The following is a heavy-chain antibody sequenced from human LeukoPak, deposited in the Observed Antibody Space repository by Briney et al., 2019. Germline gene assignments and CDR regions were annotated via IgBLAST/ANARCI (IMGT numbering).Heavy chain of an antibody. CDR3: AKGRPHNSDSVEFDY. D-gene: IGHD5/OR15-5a*01. Sequence: GGSLRLSCTMFGLTFNNYGVYWVRQAPGKGLEWVAGISDDGSHKYYGDSVKGRLTIPRDNSRSMVYLQVNSLRAEDTAVYYCAKGRPHNSDSVEFDYWGQGTLVTVSS. CDR1: GLTFNNYG. V-gene: IGHV3-30*18. J-gene: IGHJ4*02. CDR2: ISDDGSHK.